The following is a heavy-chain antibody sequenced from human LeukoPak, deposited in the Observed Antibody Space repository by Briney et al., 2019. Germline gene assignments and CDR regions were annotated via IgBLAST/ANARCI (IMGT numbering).Heavy chain of an antibody. V-gene: IGHV3-7*03. Sequence: GGSLRLSCAASGFTFSSYWMTWVRQAPGKGLEGVANIKQEGREKNYMDSVKGRFTCARDSAKNTLYLQMNNLRAEDTGVYYCATASAMLVVVSKHFDYWVQGSLVSVSS. CDR3: ATASAMLVVVSKHFDY. D-gene: IGHD3-22*01. CDR2: IKQEGREK. CDR1: GFTFSSYW. J-gene: IGHJ4*02.